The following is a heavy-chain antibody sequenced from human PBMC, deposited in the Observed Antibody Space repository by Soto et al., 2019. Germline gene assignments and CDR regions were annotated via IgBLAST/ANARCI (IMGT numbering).Heavy chain of an antibody. CDR2: IYPGDSDT. J-gene: IGHJ4*02. D-gene: IGHD3-22*01. CDR3: ARRGTYYYDSSGYYSDY. Sequence: GESLKISCKGSGYSFTTFWIGWVRQMPGKGLEWMGVIYPGDSDTRYSPSFQGQVTISADKSISTAYLQWSSLKASDTAMYYCARRGTYYYDSSGYYSDYWGQGTLVTVSS. CDR1: GYSFTTFW. V-gene: IGHV5-51*01.